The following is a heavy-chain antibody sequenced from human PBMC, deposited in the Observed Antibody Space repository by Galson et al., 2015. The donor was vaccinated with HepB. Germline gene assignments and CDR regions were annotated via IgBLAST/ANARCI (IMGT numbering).Heavy chain of an antibody. J-gene: IGHJ4*02. CDR2: ISAYNDNT. D-gene: IGHD1-26*01. V-gene: IGHV1-18*04. Sequence: SVKVSCKASGYSFIRYGISWVRQAPGQGLEWMGWISAYNDNTNYAQKLQGRVTMTTDTSTGTAYMELRSLRSDDTAVYYCARGGIGYFDYWGQGTLVTVSS. CDR1: GYSFIRYG. CDR3: ARGGIGYFDY.